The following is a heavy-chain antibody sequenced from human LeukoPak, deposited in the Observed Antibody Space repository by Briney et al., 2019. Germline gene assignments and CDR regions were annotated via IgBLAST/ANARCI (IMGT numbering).Heavy chain of an antibody. J-gene: IGHJ6*02. CDR3: AADREDSYGSYYYYGMDV. D-gene: IGHD5-18*01. CDR2: IVAGSGNT. CDR1: GFTFTSSA. V-gene: IGHV1-58*02. Sequence: SVKVSCKASGFTFTSSAMQWVRQARGQRLEWIGWIVAGSGNTNYAQKFQERVTITRDMSTSTAYMELSSLRSEDTAVYYCAADREDSYGSYYYYGMDVWGQGTTVTVSS.